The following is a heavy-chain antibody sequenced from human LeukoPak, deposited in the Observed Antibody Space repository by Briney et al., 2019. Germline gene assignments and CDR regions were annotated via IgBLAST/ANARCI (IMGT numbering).Heavy chain of an antibody. CDR1: GFTFSSYA. J-gene: IGHJ4*02. CDR3: ALRIEVTGALCFDS. V-gene: IGHV3-23*01. Sequence: PGGSLRLSCAASGFTFSSYAMSWVRQAPGKGLEWVSTISGSGGSTYYADSVKGRFTISRDNSKNTLHLQMNSLRAEDTAVYYCALRIEVTGALCFDSWGQGTLVTVSS. D-gene: IGHD6-19*01. CDR2: ISGSGGST.